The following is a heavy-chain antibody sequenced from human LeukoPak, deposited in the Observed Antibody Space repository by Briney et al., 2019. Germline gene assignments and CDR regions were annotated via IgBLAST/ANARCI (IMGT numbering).Heavy chain of an antibody. CDR2: INHSGST. CDR1: GGSFSGYY. J-gene: IGHJ4*02. Sequence: PSETLSLTCAVYGGSFSGYYWSWIRQPPGKGLEWIGEINHSGSTNYNPSLKSRVTISVDTSKNQFSLKLSSVTAADTAVYYCAAYDSSGYYFVYWGQGTLVTVSS. D-gene: IGHD3-22*01. CDR3: AAYDSSGYYFVY. V-gene: IGHV4-34*01.